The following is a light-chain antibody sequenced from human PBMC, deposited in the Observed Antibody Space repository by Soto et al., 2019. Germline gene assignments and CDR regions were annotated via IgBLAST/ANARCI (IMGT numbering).Light chain of an antibody. CDR1: SSDVGGYDY. J-gene: IGLJ1*01. V-gene: IGLV2-14*01. CDR2: EVT. Sequence: QSVLTQPASVSGSPGQSITISCTGTSSDVGGYDYVSWYQQHPDKAPKLIIYEVTDRPSGVSSRFSGSKSGNTASLTISGLQAEDEADYYCSSLTSGSNRVFGTGTKVTVL. CDR3: SSLTSGSNRV.